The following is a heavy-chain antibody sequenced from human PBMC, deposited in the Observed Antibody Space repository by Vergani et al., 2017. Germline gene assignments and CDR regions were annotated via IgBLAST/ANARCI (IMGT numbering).Heavy chain of an antibody. CDR3: AKLPLIVGAYDAFDI. Sequence: VQPVESGGGVVQPGRSLRLSCAASGFTFSSYGMHWVRQAPGKGLERVAVISYDGSNKYYADSVKGRFTISRDNSKKSLYLQMNSLRAEDTAVYYCAKLPLIVGAYDAFDIWGQGTMVTVSS. V-gene: IGHV3-30*18. CDR2: ISYDGSNK. D-gene: IGHD1-26*01. CDR1: GFTFSSYG. J-gene: IGHJ3*02.